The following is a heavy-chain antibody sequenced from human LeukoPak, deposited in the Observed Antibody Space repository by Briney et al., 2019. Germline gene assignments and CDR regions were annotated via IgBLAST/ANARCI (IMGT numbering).Heavy chain of an antibody. D-gene: IGHD6-6*01. CDR3: ARYGSSSPHNWFDP. V-gene: IGHV1-2*02. J-gene: IGHJ5*02. CDR1: XXXFTGYY. Sequence: GASVKVXCKXSXXXFTGYYXHWVRQAPGQGLEWMGWINPNSGGTNYAQKFQGRVTMTRDTSISTAYMELSRLRSDDTAVYYCARYGSSSPHNWFDPWGQGTLVTVSS. CDR2: INPNSGGT.